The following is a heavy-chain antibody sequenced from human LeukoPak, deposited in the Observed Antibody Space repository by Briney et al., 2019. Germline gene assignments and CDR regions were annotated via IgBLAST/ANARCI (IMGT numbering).Heavy chain of an antibody. CDR2: IYSDGST. V-gene: IGHV3-53*01. CDR1: GFTFSSYA. J-gene: IGHJ4*02. Sequence: GGSLRLSCAASGFTFSSYAMSWVRQAPGKGLEWASVIYSDGSTYSADSVKGRFTISRDNSKNTLYLQINSLRAEDTAVYYCARGIAAAGTALYNWGQGTLLTVSS. CDR3: ARGIAAAGTALYN. D-gene: IGHD6-13*01.